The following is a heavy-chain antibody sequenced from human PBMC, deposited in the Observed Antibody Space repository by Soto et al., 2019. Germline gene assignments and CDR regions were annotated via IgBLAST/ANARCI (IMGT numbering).Heavy chain of an antibody. CDR3: ARGSSASGTKLPNDP. D-gene: IGHD3-10*01. CDR2: ISPNSAAT. V-gene: IGHV1-2*02. CDR1: GYKFTDYY. Sequence: ASVRVSCKASGYKFTDYYMHWVRQAPGQGLEYMGWISPNSAATESPQNFQGRVTLTSDMSITTAYMELSSLRSDDAAIYYCARGSSASGTKLPNDPWGQGTLVTVSS. J-gene: IGHJ5*02.